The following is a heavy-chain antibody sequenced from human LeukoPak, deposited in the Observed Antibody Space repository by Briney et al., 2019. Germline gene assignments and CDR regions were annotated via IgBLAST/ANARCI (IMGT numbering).Heavy chain of an antibody. CDR3: ARDQAYYYGSGRRKFDY. Sequence: SETLSLTCAVYGGSFSSYYWSWIRQPPGKGLEWIGEINHSGSTNYNPSLKSRVTISVDTSKKQFSLKLSSVTAADTAVYYCARDQAYYYGSGRRKFDYWAREPWSPSPQ. CDR2: INHSGST. J-gene: IGHJ4*02. D-gene: IGHD3-10*01. CDR1: GGSFSSYY. V-gene: IGHV4-34*01.